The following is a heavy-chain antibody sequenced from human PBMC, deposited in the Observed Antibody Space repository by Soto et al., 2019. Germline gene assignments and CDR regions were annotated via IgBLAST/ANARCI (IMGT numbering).Heavy chain of an antibody. V-gene: IGHV3-9*01. J-gene: IGHJ4*02. D-gene: IGHD1-26*01. CDR2: ISWNSGSI. CDR3: AKAALGGSYSQFDY. CDR1: GFTLDDYA. Sequence: EVQLVESGGGLVQPGRSLRLSCAASGFTLDDYAMHWVRQAPGKGQEWVSGISWNSGSIGYADSVQGRFTISRDNAKNSLHLQMNSLRVEDTALYYCAKAALGGSYSQFDYWGQGTLVTVSS.